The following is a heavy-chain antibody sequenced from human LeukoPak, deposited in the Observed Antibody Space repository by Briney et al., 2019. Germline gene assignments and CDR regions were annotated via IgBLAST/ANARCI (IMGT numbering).Heavy chain of an antibody. CDR2: ISGNGGST. CDR1: GFTFDDYA. V-gene: IGHV3-43*02. Sequence: GGSLRLSCAASGFTFDDYAMRWVRHAPGKGLEWVSLISGNGGSTYYADSVKGRFTISRDNSKNSLYLQMNSLRTEDTALYYCAKARDYGDYEYYFDYWGQGTLVTVSS. D-gene: IGHD4-17*01. CDR3: AKARDYGDYEYYFDY. J-gene: IGHJ4*02.